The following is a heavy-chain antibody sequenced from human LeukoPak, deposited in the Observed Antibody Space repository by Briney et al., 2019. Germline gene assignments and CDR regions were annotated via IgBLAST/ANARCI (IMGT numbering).Heavy chain of an antibody. CDR3: ARTLPTAGYSFDS. CDR1: GFTFGDYA. Sequence: GGSLRLSCTASGFTFGDYAMSWFRQAPGKGLEWVGLIRSSSYGGTTEYAASVKGRFTISRDDSKSIAYLQMNSLKTEDTAVYFCARTLPTAGYSFDSWGLGTLVTVSS. V-gene: IGHV3-49*03. CDR2: IRSSSYGGTT. J-gene: IGHJ4*02. D-gene: IGHD6-13*01.